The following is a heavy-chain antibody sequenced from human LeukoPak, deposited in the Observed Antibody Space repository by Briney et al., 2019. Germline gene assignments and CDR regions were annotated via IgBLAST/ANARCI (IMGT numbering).Heavy chain of an antibody. V-gene: IGHV3-21*04. D-gene: IGHD3-10*01. Sequence: PGGSLRLSCAGSGLTFSTYNMNWVRQAPGKGLEWVSSISTSGIYIYYADSVKGRFTISRDNAKNSLYLQMNSLRAGDTALYYCAKDRRHTVSGGYFDLWGRGTLVIVSS. CDR2: ISTSGIYI. CDR3: AKDRRHTVSGGYFDL. CDR1: GLTFSTYN. J-gene: IGHJ2*01.